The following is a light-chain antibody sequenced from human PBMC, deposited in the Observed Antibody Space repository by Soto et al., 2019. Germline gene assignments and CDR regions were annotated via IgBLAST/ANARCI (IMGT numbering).Light chain of an antibody. Sequence: EIVLTQSPGTLSLSPEERATLSCRASQSVSSNFLAWYQQKLGQPPRLLIYGASSRATGIPDRFSGSGSGTDFTLTISRLEPEDFAVYYCQQYGSSAYTFGQGTKLEIK. V-gene: IGKV3-20*01. J-gene: IGKJ2*01. CDR1: QSVSSNF. CDR2: GAS. CDR3: QQYGSSAYT.